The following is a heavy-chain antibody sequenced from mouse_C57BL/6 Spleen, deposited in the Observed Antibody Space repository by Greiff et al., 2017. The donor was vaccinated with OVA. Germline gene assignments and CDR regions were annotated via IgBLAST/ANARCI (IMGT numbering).Heavy chain of an antibody. CDR3: ARGGWLLWYFDV. Sequence: EVMLVESEGGLVQPGSSMKLSCTASGFTFSDYYMAWVRQVPEKGLEWVANINYDGSSTYYLDSLKSRFIISRDNAKNILYLQMSSLKSEDTATYYCARGGWLLWYFDVWGTGTTVTVSS. CDR2: INYDGSST. J-gene: IGHJ1*03. CDR1: GFTFSDYY. D-gene: IGHD2-3*01. V-gene: IGHV5-16*01.